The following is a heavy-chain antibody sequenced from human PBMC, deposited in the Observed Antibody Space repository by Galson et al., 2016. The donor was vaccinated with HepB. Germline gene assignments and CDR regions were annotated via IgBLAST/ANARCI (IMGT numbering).Heavy chain of an antibody. J-gene: IGHJ5*01. CDR2: LSATTGQA. CDR1: GFTFVDYA. Sequence: SLRLSCAASGFTFVDYAMAWVRQAPGKGLEWVATLSATTGQAYYADSAQGRFTVSRDNSNSSLFLQMNSLRVDYTAIYYCAKGSTPVTWGNWFDSWGRGTLVAVSS. D-gene: IGHD7-27*01. V-gene: IGHV3-23*01. CDR3: AKGSTPVTWGNWFDS.